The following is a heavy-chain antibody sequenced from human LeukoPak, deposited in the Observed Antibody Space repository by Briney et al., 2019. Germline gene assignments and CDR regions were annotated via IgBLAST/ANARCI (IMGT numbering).Heavy chain of an antibody. D-gene: IGHD2-2*01. CDR1: GYTFTSYY. Sequence: ASVKVSCKASGYTFTSYYMHWVRQAPGQGLEWMGWINPNSGGTNYAQKFQGRVTMTRDTSISTAYMELSRLRSDDTAVYYCARDREGIVVVPAYDYWGQGTLVTVSS. CDR2: INPNSGGT. V-gene: IGHV1-2*02. CDR3: ARDREGIVVVPAYDY. J-gene: IGHJ4*02.